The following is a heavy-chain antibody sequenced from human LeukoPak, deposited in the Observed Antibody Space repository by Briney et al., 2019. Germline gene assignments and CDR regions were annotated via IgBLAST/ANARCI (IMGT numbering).Heavy chain of an antibody. CDR2: IIPIFGTA. CDR3: ATLDDSYGYRYPGY. CDR1: GGTFISYA. J-gene: IGHJ4*02. V-gene: IGHV1-69*13. Sequence: GASVKVSCKASGGTFISYAISWVRQAPGQGLEWMGGIIPIFGTANYAQKFQGRVTITADESTSTAYMELSSLRSEDTAVYYCATLDDSYGYRYPGYWGQGTLVTVSS. D-gene: IGHD5-18*01.